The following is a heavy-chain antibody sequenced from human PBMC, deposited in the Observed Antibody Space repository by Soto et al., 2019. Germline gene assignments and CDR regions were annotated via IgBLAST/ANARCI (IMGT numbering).Heavy chain of an antibody. Sequence: SETLSLTCAVYGGSFSGYYWSWIRQPPWKGLEWIGEISHSGRTNYNPSLKSRVTISVATSKNQFSLRLSSVTAADTAVYYCWRGRYDFWSRSIGQAQNYGMDVWGHGTTVTVSS. V-gene: IGHV4-34*01. CDR3: WRGRYDFWSRSIGQAQNYGMDV. CDR1: GGSFSGYY. CDR2: ISHSGRT. D-gene: IGHD3-3*01. J-gene: IGHJ6*01.